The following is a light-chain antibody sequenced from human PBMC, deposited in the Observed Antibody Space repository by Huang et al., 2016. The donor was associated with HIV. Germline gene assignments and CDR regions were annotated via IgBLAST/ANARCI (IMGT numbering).Light chain of an antibody. Sequence: ETVMTQSPATLSVSPGERATLSCRASQSVSSNLAWYQQKPGQGPRLLIYGASTRAPGIPARFSGSGSGTEFTLTISSLQSEDFAVYYCLQYSTWPPVTFGQGTRLEI. CDR2: GAS. CDR3: LQYSTWPPVT. V-gene: IGKV3D-15*01. J-gene: IGKJ5*01. CDR1: QSVSSN.